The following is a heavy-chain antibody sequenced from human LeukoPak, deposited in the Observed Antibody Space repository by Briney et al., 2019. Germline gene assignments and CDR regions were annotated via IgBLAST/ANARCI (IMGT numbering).Heavy chain of an antibody. D-gene: IGHD6-19*01. CDR1: VFTFSRYA. Sequence: WGSLRLSCAASVFTFSRYAMSWVRQAPGKGLEWVSAISGSSGSTYYADSVKGRFTISRDNSKNTLYLQMNSLRAEDTAVYYCAKAVAGSSFDYWGQGTLVTVSS. V-gene: IGHV3-23*01. J-gene: IGHJ4*02. CDR3: AKAVAGSSFDY. CDR2: ISGSSGST.